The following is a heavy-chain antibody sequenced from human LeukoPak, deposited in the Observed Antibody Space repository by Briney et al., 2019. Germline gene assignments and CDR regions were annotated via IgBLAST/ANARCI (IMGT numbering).Heavy chain of an antibody. J-gene: IGHJ4*02. CDR1: GYTFINYY. Sequence: ASVKVSCKASGYTFINYYMHWVRQAPGQGLEWMGIINPSGGTTSYAQNFQGRVTMTRDTSTSTVYMELSSLRSEDTAVYYGAREIGPRQLHLWGSSFDYWGQGTLVTVSS. CDR2: INPSGGTT. CDR3: AREIGPRQLHLWGSSFDY. V-gene: IGHV1-46*01. D-gene: IGHD5-18*01.